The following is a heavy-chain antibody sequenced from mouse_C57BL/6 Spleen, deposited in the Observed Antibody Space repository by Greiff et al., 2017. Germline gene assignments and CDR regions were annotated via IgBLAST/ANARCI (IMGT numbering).Heavy chain of an antibody. CDR1: GYAFSSYW. J-gene: IGHJ1*03. D-gene: IGHD2-5*01. CDR3: ARKTYYSNYGGYFDV. V-gene: IGHV1-80*01. CDR2: IYPGDGDT. Sequence: QVQLQQSGAELAKPGASVKISCKASGYAFSSYWMNWVKQRPGKGLEWIGQIYPGDGDTNYNGKFKGKATLTADKSSSTAYMELSSLTSEDSAVYFCARKTYYSNYGGYFDVWGTGTTVTVSS.